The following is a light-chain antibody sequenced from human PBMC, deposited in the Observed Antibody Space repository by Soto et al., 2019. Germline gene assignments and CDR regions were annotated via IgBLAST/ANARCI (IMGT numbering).Light chain of an antibody. CDR2: TAS. Sequence: DIRMTQSPSSLSASVGDRVTITCRASQSISNSLNWYQQKPGKVPKLLIITASSLQSGVPSRFSGSGSGTDFTLTISSLQPEDFATYYCQQSYIIPGTFGQGTKVEIK. V-gene: IGKV1-39*01. CDR1: QSISNS. J-gene: IGKJ1*01. CDR3: QQSYIIPGT.